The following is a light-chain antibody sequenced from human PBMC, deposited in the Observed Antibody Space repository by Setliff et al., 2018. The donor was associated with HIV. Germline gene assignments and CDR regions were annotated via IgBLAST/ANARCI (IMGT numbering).Light chain of an antibody. CDR2: WAS. V-gene: IGKV4-1*01. J-gene: IGKJ3*01. Sequence: DIVMTQSPDSLAVSLGERATINCKSSRSVLSSSNSKNYLAWYQQKPGQPPKLLIYWASTRESGVPDRFSGSGSGTDFTLTISSLQAEDVAVYYCQQYYTSPFTFGPGTKVDIK. CDR1: RSVLSSSNSKNY. CDR3: QQYYTSPFT.